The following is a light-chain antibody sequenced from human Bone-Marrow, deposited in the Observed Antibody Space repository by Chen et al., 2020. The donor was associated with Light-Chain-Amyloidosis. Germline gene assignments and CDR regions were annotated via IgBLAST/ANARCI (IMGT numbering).Light chain of an antibody. CDR1: SSNIGINY. V-gene: IGLV1-47*01. CDR3: AAWDGSLSGYV. CDR2: RNN. Sequence: QSVLTQPPSASGTPGQRVTISCSGASSNIGINYVYWYQHFLGAAPKLLIHRNNQRPPGVPDRFSASKSGTSAFLAISGLRSEDEADYYCAAWDGSLSGYVFGTGTKVIVL. J-gene: IGLJ1*01.